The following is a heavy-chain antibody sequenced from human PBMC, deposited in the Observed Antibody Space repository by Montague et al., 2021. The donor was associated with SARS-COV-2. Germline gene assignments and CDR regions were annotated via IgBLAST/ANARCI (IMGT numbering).Heavy chain of an antibody. CDR2: IYYSGST. Sequence: SETLSLTCTVSGGSISSSSYYWGWIRQPPGKGLEWIGCIYYSGSTYYNPSLKSRVTISVDTAKNQFSLKLSSVTAADTSVYYCASPTYYYDSSGSDAFDLWGQGTMVTVSS. V-gene: IGHV4-39*01. CDR1: GGSISSSSYY. J-gene: IGHJ3*01. CDR3: ASPTYYYDSSGSDAFDL. D-gene: IGHD3-22*01.